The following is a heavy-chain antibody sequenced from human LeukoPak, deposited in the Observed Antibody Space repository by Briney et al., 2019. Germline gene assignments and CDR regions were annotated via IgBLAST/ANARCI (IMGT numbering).Heavy chain of an antibody. D-gene: IGHD2-8*01. CDR1: GGSISSYY. CDR2: IYTSENT. CDR3: ARDHCSNGVCSNWFDP. J-gene: IGHJ5*02. V-gene: IGHV4-4*07. Sequence: SETLSLTCTVSGGSISSYYWSWIRQPAGKGLEWIGRIYTSENTNCNPSLMSRVTMSVDTSKNQFSLKLSSVTAADTAVYYCARDHCSNGVCSNWFDPWGQGTLVTVSS.